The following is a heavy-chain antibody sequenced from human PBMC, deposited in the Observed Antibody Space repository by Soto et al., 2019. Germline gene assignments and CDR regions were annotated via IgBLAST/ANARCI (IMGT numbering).Heavy chain of an antibody. CDR1: GFTFRSYA. Sequence: QVQLVESGGGVVQPGRSLRLSCAASGFTFRSYAMHWVRQAPGKGLEWVAVISYDGSNKYYADSVKGRFTISRDNSKNPLYLQMTSRRAEDTAVYYCARPLWRDDYNWGYFDLWGRGTLVTVSS. J-gene: IGHJ2*01. CDR3: ARPLWRDDYNWGYFDL. V-gene: IGHV3-30-3*01. CDR2: ISYDGSNK. D-gene: IGHD4-4*01.